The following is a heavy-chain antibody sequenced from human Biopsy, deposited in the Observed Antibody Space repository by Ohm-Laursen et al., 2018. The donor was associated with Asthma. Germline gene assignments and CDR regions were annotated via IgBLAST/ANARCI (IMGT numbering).Heavy chain of an antibody. CDR2: IWFDGSNK. J-gene: IGHJ4*02. D-gene: IGHD3-10*01. CDR1: GFTFGSYG. Sequence: SLRLSCAASGFTFGSYGLHWVRQAPGKGLEWVADIWFDGSNKHYADSMKGRFTISRDNSKNTLYLQMNSLRAEDTALYYCGRERSYMVDYWGQGTLVIVSS. V-gene: IGHV3-33*01. CDR3: GRERSYMVDY.